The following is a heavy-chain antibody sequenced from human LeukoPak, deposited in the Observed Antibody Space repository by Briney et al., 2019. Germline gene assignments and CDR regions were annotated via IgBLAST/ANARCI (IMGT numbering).Heavy chain of an antibody. CDR3: AREDCSSTSCVLDY. Sequence: SQTLSLTCTVSGGSISSGDCYWSWIRQPPGKGLEWIGYIYYSGSTYYNPSLKSRVTISVDTSKNQSSLKLSSVTAADTAVYYCAREDCSSTSCVLDYWGQGTLVTVSS. CDR2: IYYSGST. V-gene: IGHV4-30-4*01. CDR1: GGSISSGDCY. J-gene: IGHJ4*02. D-gene: IGHD2-2*01.